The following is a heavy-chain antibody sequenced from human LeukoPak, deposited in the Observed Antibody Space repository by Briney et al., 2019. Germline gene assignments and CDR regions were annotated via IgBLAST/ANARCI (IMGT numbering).Heavy chain of an antibody. CDR2: IYYSGST. Sequence: PSETLSLTCTVSGGSISSSSYYWGWIRQPPGKGLEWIGSIYYSGSTYYNPPLKSRVTLSVDTSKSQFSLKLNSVTAADTAVYYCVTFSSRGPWGRFDPWGQGTLVTVSS. J-gene: IGHJ5*02. D-gene: IGHD6-6*01. V-gene: IGHV4-39*01. CDR1: GGSISSSSYY. CDR3: VTFSSRGPWGRFDP.